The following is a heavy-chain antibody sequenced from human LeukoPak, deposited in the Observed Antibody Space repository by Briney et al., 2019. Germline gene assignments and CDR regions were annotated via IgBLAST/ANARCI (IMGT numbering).Heavy chain of an antibody. J-gene: IGHJ6*03. V-gene: IGHV4-39*01. Sequence: SQTPSLTCTVLGRSIISSSYYWGWIRQPPGKGLEWIGCIYYSGSPYHNPSLKSRVTISVDTSKKQLSLQLSSVTAAGTAVYYCARHHLYYYYMDVWGKGSTVTISS. CDR3: ARHHLYYYYMDV. CDR1: GRSIISSSYY. CDR2: IYYSGSP.